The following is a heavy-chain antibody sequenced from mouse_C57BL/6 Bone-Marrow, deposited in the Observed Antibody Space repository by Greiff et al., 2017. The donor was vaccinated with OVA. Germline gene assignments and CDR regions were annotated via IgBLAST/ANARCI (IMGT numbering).Heavy chain of an antibody. CDR1: GYTFTDYY. J-gene: IGHJ1*03. CDR3: AREGDYYSSGYEWYFDV. V-gene: IGHV1-26*01. CDR2: INPNNGGT. D-gene: IGHD1-1*01. Sequence: EVKLQQSGPELVKPGASVKISCKASGYTFTDYYMNWVKQSHGKSLEWIGDINPNNGGTSYNQKFKGKATLTVDKSSSTAYMELRSLTSEDSAVYYCAREGDYYSSGYEWYFDVWGTGTTVTVSS.